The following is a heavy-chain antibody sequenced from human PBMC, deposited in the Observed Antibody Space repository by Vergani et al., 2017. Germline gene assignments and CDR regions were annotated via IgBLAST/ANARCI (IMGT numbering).Heavy chain of an antibody. Sequence: EVQLVESGGGLVQPGGSLRLSCAASGFTFSSYEMNWVRQAPGKGLEWVSYISSSGSTIYYADSVKGRFTISRDNAKNSLYLQMNSLRAEDTAVYYCARATVTRYYYYMDVWGKGTTVTVSS. CDR1: GFTFSSYE. CDR3: ARATVTRYYYYMDV. CDR2: ISSSGSTI. V-gene: IGHV3-48*03. J-gene: IGHJ6*03. D-gene: IGHD4-11*01.